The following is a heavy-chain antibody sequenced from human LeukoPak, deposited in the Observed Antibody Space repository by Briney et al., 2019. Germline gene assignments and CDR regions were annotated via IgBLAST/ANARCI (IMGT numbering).Heavy chain of an antibody. CDR2: IYYSGST. V-gene: IGHV4-59*01. J-gene: IGHJ3*02. CDR1: GGSISSYY. CDR3: ATYGGNWALDI. Sequence: SETLSLTCTVSGGSISSYYWSWIRQPPGKGLEWIGYIYYSGSTNYNPSLKSRVTISVDTSKNQFSLKLSSVTAADTAVYYCATYGGNWALDIWGQGTMVTVSS. D-gene: IGHD2-21*01.